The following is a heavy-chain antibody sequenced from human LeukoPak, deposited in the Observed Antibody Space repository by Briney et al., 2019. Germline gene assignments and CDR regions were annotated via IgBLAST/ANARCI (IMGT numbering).Heavy chain of an antibody. V-gene: IGHV4-59*01. J-gene: IGHJ4*02. Sequence: TPSETLSLTCTVSGGSISNYYWSWIWHPPGKGLEGIGYMYYSGSTNYNPSLKSRVTISVDTSNNQFSLKLSSVTAADTAVYYCARLPGISVTGKAIDCWGQGTLVTVSS. CDR3: ARLPGISVTGKAIDC. D-gene: IGHD6-19*01. CDR2: MYYSGST. CDR1: GGSISNYY.